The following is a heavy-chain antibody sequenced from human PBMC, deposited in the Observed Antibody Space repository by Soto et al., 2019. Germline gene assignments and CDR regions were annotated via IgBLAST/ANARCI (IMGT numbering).Heavy chain of an antibody. V-gene: IGHV4-61*01. CDR1: GGSVSSGSYY. CDR2: IYYSGSN. D-gene: IGHD6-19*01. CDR3: ARGIEGWYQGRYYYGMDV. J-gene: IGHJ6*02. Sequence: QVQLQESGPGLVQPSETLSLTCTASGGSVSSGSYYWSWIRQPPGKGLEWIGYIYYSGSNHYNHYRKSRVTISVDTSKNQFYLKLSSVTAADTAVYYCARGIEGWYQGRYYYGMDVWGQGTTVTVSS.